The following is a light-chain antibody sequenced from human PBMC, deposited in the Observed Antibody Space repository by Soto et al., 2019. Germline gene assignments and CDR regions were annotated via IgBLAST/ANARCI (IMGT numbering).Light chain of an antibody. J-gene: IGLJ2*01. CDR2: EVS. Sequence: QSALTQPASVSGSPGQSITISCTGSGSDVGSFNLVSWYQQHPGKVPKLIIYEVSRRPSGVSNRFSGSKSGNTASLTISGLQTEDEADYYCCSFAGSSTFEVFGGGTKLTVL. CDR1: GSDVGSFNL. CDR3: CSFAGSSTFEV. V-gene: IGLV2-23*02.